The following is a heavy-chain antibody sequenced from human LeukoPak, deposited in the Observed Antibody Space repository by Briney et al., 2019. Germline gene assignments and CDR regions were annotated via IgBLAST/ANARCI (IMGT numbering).Heavy chain of an antibody. Sequence: GGSLRLSCVASGFTFSSYAMSWVRQAPGKGLEWVSTLSVSGGKTYYADSVKGRFTLSRDNSKNTLYMQMNSLRVEDTAVYYCAGGAAAAAGFAFDIWGQGTMVTVSS. CDR3: AGGAAAAAGFAFDI. CDR2: LSVSGGKT. J-gene: IGHJ3*02. D-gene: IGHD6-13*01. V-gene: IGHV3-23*01. CDR1: GFTFSSYA.